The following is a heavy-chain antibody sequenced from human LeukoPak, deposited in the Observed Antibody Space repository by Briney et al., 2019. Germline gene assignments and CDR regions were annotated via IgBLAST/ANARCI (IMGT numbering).Heavy chain of an antibody. V-gene: IGHV4-39*01. CDR3: ARHRVASAYSSFDY. CDR1: GASICSTGYY. CDR2: LFNSGVT. D-gene: IGHD2-15*01. J-gene: IGHJ4*02. Sequence: SETLSLTCTVSGASICSTGYYWGWIRQSPGKRLEWIGSLFNSGVTYYSPSLKSRVSTSVDTSNNHFSLRLTSLTAADTAIYYCARHRVASAYSSFDYWGQGTLVTVSS.